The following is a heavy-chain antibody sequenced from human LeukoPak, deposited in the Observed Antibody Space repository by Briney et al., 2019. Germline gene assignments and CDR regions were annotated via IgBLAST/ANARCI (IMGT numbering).Heavy chain of an antibody. CDR2: IYNDGST. CDR1: GFSVRSNY. V-gene: IGHV3-53*01. Sequence: GGSLRLSCTASGFSVRSNYMSWFRQAPGRGLEWASVIYNDGSTYYADSVKGRFIISKDISRNTLYLQMNNLRADDTAFYYCARESGYAVGDFWGRGTLVTVSS. J-gene: IGHJ4*02. CDR3: ARESGYAVGDF. D-gene: IGHD5-12*01.